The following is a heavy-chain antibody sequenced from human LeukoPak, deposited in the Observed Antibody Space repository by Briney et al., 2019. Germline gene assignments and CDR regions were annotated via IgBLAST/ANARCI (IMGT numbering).Heavy chain of an antibody. CDR3: ATSYDAKTAPYDL. V-gene: IGHV4-4*09. CDR1: GGSISNYC. Sequence: SETLSLTCTVSGGSISNYCWSWVRQPPGKGLEWIGFIYTSRSSDYNTSLKSRVTMSVDTSKNQVSMELRLLTAADTALYYCATSYDAKTAPYDLWGQGTLVTVSS. J-gene: IGHJ5*02. D-gene: IGHD3-3*01. CDR2: IYTSRSS.